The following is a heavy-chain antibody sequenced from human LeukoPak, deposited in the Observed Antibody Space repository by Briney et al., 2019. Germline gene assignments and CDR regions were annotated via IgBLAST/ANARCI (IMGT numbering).Heavy chain of an antibody. V-gene: IGHV3-23*01. CDR1: GFTVTTNH. CDR2: ISGSGGST. Sequence: GGSLRLSCAASGFTVTTNHMTWVRQAPGKGLEWVSAISGSGGSTYYADSVKGRFTISRDNSKNTLYLQMNSLRAEDTAVYYCAKDQRGSIAAAGTLGYWGQGTLVTVSS. J-gene: IGHJ4*02. CDR3: AKDQRGSIAAAGTLGY. D-gene: IGHD6-13*01.